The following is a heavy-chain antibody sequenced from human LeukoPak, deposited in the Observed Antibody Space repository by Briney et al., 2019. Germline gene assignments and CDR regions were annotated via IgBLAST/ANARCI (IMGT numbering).Heavy chain of an antibody. D-gene: IGHD5-12*01. V-gene: IGHV3-9*01. Sequence: GRSLRLSCAASGFTFDDYAMHWVRQPPGKGLGWVSGISRNSGSIGYADSVKGRFTLSRDDAKKSLYLQMNSQKAEDTVFDYCAKVASYERGLCDYDSYYYYYGMDCWGQGTTATVSS. CDR2: ISRNSGSI. CDR3: AKVASYERGLCDYDSYYYYYGMDC. CDR1: GFTFDDYA. J-gene: IGHJ6*02.